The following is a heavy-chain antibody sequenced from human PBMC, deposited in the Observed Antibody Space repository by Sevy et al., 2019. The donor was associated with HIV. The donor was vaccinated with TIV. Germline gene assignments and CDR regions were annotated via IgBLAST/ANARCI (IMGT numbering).Heavy chain of an antibody. Sequence: GGPLRLSCAASGFRFDDYAMHWVRLAPGKGLEWVSGVSWSSDKIYYADSVKGRFTISRDNAKTSLVLQMNSLTTEDTALYYCLKDIMAMITVGRAFDIWGRGTTVTVSS. CDR3: LKDIMAMITVGRAFDI. D-gene: IGHD5-12*01. V-gene: IGHV3-9*01. J-gene: IGHJ3*02. CDR2: VSWSSDKI. CDR1: GFRFDDYA.